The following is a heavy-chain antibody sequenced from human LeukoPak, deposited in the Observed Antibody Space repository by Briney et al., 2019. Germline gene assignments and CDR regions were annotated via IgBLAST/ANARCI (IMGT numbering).Heavy chain of an antibody. CDR2: ISGSGGST. J-gene: IGHJ4*02. CDR1: GFTFSSYG. D-gene: IGHD6-19*01. Sequence: PGGSLRLSCAASGFTFSSYGMSWVRQAPGKGLEWVSAISGSGGSTYYADSVKGRFTISRDNSKNTLYLQMNSLRAEDTAVYYCARAGGIAVAGPPHYFDYWGQGTLVTVSS. CDR3: ARAGGIAVAGPPHYFDY. V-gene: IGHV3-23*01.